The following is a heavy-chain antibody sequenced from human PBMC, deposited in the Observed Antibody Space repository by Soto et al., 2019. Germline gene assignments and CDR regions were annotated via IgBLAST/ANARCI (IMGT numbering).Heavy chain of an antibody. CDR2: IIPIFGTA. D-gene: IGHD2-2*01. CDR3: ARSELVPAAMRDYYYGMDV. V-gene: IGHV1-69*12. J-gene: IGHJ6*02. CDR1: GGTFSSYA. Sequence: QVQLVQSGAEVKKPGSSVKVSCKASGGTFSSYAISWVRQAPGQGLEWMGGIIPIFGTANYAQKFQRRVTITADESTSTAYMELSSLRYEDTAVYYCARSELVPAAMRDYYYGMDVWGQGTTVTVSS.